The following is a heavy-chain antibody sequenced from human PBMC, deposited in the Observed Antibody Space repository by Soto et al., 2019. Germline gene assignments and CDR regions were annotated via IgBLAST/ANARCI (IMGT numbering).Heavy chain of an antibody. CDR2: IYHSGST. V-gene: IGHV4-4*02. D-gene: IGHD3-22*01. CDR1: GGSISSSNW. Sequence: PSETLSLTCAVSGGSISSSNWWSWVRQPPGKGLEWTGEIYHSGSTNYNPSLKSRVTVSVDKSKNQFSLKLSSVTAADTAVYYCARDPYYYDSSGSGAFDIWGQGTMVTVSS. J-gene: IGHJ3*02. CDR3: ARDPYYYDSSGSGAFDI.